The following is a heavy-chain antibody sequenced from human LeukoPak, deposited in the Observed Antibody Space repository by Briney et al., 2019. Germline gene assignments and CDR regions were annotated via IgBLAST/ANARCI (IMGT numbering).Heavy chain of an antibody. CDR2: ISAYNGNT. CDR1: GYTFTSYG. Sequence: GASVKVSCKASGYTFTSYGISWVRQAPGQGLEWMGWISAYNGNTNYAQKLQGRVTMTTDTSTSTAYMELSSLRSEDTAVYYCARVVTYYYDSSGSQIQNYYYYYMDVWGKGTTVTVSS. J-gene: IGHJ6*03. D-gene: IGHD3-22*01. CDR3: ARVVTYYYDSSGSQIQNYYYYYMDV. V-gene: IGHV1-18*01.